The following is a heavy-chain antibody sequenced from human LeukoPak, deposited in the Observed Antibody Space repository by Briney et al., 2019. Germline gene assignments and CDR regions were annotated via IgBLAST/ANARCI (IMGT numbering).Heavy chain of an antibody. Sequence: PGGSLRLSCAASGFTFSIYSINWVRQAPGKGLEWVSSISSSSSYIYYADSVKGRFTISRDNAKNSLYLQMNSLRAEDTAVYYCARDNWVVVAATRSYYFDYWGQGTLVTVSS. D-gene: IGHD2-15*01. V-gene: IGHV3-21*01. J-gene: IGHJ4*02. CDR1: GFTFSIYS. CDR2: ISSSSSYI. CDR3: ARDNWVVVAATRSYYFDY.